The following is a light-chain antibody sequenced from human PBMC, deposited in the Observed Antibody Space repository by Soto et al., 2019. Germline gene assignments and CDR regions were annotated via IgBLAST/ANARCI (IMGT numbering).Light chain of an antibody. CDR3: QQCDNWPYT. V-gene: IGKV3D-15*01. Sequence: IVLTQSPATLSLSPGEGATLSCRASQNVSDKFLAWYQQIPGQAPRLLIFASYSRPTGIPDSFSGSGSGTEFALTISSLQSEDVAVYYCQQCDNWPYTFGQGTKVDIK. CDR2: ASY. J-gene: IGKJ2*01. CDR1: QNVSDKF.